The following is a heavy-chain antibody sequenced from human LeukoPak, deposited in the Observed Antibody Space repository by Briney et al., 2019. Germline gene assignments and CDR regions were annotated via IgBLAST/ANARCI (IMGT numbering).Heavy chain of an antibody. Sequence: PWASVKVSCKASGYNFNSHAVTWVRQAPGQGLEWMGWINTNTGNPTYAQGFTGRFVFSLDTSVSTAYLQISSLKAEDTAVYYCARDREEQYYYCMDVWGQGTRSPSP. CDR2: INTNTGNP. D-gene: IGHD1/OR15-1a*01. CDR1: GYNFNSHA. CDR3: ARDREEQYYYCMDV. V-gene: IGHV7-4-1*02. J-gene: IGHJ6*02.